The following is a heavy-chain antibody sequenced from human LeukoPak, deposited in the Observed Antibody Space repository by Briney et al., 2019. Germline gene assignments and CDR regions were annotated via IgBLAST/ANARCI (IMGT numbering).Heavy chain of an antibody. CDR3: ARDGDCSSTTCYPFGY. CDR2: TRNKANSYTT. CDR1: GFTLSDHQ. Sequence: GGSLRLSCAASGFTLSDHQMDWVRQAPGKGLEWVGRTRNKANSYTTEYAASVKGRFTISRDDSKNSLYLQMSSLKTEDTAVYYCARDGDCSSTTCYPFGYWGQGTLVTVSS. D-gene: IGHD2-2*01. J-gene: IGHJ4*02. V-gene: IGHV3-72*01.